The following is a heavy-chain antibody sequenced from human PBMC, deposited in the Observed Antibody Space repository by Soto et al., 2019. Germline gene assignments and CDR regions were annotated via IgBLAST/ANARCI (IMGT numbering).Heavy chain of an antibody. CDR2: INSDGSNT. Sequence: GGSVRLSCAASGFTFSSFWMHWVRQAPGEGLVWVSRINSDGSNTNYADSVKGRFTISRDNAKNTLYLQMNSLRAEDTAVYYCARGGVPAAMSYWGQGTLVTVSS. CDR3: ARGGVPAAMSY. CDR1: GFTFSSFW. J-gene: IGHJ4*02. D-gene: IGHD2-2*01. V-gene: IGHV3-74*01.